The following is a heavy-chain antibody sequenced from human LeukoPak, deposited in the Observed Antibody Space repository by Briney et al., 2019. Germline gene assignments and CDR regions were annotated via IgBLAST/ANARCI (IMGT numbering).Heavy chain of an antibody. CDR3: ATVPPRRVPAAILLDY. D-gene: IGHD2-2*01. J-gene: IGHJ4*02. CDR2: ISAYNGNT. Sequence: ASVKVSCKASGYTFTSYGISWVRQAPGQGLEWMGWISAYNGNTNYAQKLQGRVTMTTDTSTSTAYMELRSLRSDDTAVYCCATVPPRRVPAAILLDYWGQGTLVTVSS. CDR1: GYTFTSYG. V-gene: IGHV1-18*01.